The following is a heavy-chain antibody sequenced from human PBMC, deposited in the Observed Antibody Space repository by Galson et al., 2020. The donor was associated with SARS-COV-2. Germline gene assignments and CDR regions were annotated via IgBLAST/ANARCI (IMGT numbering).Heavy chain of an antibody. CDR3: ARTLWDYYDSSGYWGLDY. D-gene: IGHD3-22*01. V-gene: IGHV3-48*02. Sequence: GGSLRLSCAASGFTFSSYSMNWVRQAPGKGLEWVSYISSSSSTIYYADSVKGRFTISRDNAKNSLYLQMNSLRDEDTAVYYCARTLWDYYDSSGYWGLDYWGQGTLVTVSS. J-gene: IGHJ4*02. CDR2: ISSSSSTI. CDR1: GFTFSSYS.